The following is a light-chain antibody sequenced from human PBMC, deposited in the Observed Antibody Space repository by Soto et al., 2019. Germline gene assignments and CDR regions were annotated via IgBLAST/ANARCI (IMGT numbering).Light chain of an antibody. J-gene: IGKJ1*01. CDR3: QQYNNWAWT. V-gene: IGKV3-15*01. CDR2: GAS. CDR1: RSVSSN. Sequence: EIVMTQSPATLSVSPGERATLSCRASRSVSSNLGWYQQKPGQAPRLLIYGASTRATGIPARVSGSGSGTAFTLTISSLQSEDFAGYYCQQYNNWAWTFGQGTKVEIQ.